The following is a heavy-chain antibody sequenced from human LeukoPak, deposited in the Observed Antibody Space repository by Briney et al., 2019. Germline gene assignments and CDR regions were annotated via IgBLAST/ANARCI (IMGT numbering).Heavy chain of an antibody. CDR3: AKDLGSSRPRGDS. CDR1: GGSISSSNW. CDR2: IYHSGST. D-gene: IGHD6-6*01. Sequence: SETLSLTCAVSGGSISSSNWWSWVRQPPGKGLEWIGEIYHSGSTNYNPSLKSRVTISVDKSKNQFSLRLTSVTAADTAVYYCAKDLGSSRPRGDSWGQGTLVTVSS. J-gene: IGHJ4*02. V-gene: IGHV4-4*02.